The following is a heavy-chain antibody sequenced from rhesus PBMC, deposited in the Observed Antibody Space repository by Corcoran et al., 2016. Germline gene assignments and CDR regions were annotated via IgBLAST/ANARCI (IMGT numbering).Heavy chain of an antibody. CDR3: ASGDEYSYY. CDR1: GGSISRSY. V-gene: IGHV4-169*02. Sequence: QLQLQESGPGLVKPSETLSVTCAVSGGSISRSYWSWIRQAPGKGLAWIGYIYGSGSSTNYNPSLKSRVTLSVDTSKNQLSLKLSSVTAADTSVYYCASGDEYSYYWGQGVLVTVSS. CDR2: IYGSGSST. D-gene: IGHD2-33*01. J-gene: IGHJ4*01.